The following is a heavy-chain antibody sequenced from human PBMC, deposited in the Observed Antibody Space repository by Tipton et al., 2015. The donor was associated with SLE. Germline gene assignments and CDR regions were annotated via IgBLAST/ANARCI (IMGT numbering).Heavy chain of an antibody. D-gene: IGHD1-26*01. J-gene: IGHJ3*02. Sequence: TLSLTCTVSDGPISNFHCSWIRQSPGKGLEWIGNIYYSGSTNFNPSLKSRVTMSVDTSKNQFSLKLSSVTAADTAVYYCARQVGAKAFDIWGQGTMVTVSS. CDR1: DGPISNFH. V-gene: IGHV4-59*08. CDR2: IYYSGST. CDR3: ARQVGAKAFDI.